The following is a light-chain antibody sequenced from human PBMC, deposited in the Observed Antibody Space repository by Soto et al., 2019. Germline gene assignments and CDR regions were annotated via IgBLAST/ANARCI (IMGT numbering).Light chain of an antibody. V-gene: IGKV1-33*01. J-gene: IGKJ5*01. Sequence: DIQMTQSPSSLSASVGDRVTITCQASQDINNYLNRYQQKPGKAPELLIYDESNLQTGVPTRFSGSGSEKHFTFTISSLQPEDIATYFCQQYDFLVSFGQGTRLEIQ. CDR2: DES. CDR1: QDINNY. CDR3: QQYDFLVS.